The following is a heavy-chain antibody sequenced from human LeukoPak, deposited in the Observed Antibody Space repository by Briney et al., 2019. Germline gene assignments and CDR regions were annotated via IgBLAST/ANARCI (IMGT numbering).Heavy chain of an antibody. D-gene: IGHD1-26*01. J-gene: IGHJ4*02. CDR1: GDSITSRCFY. CDR2: VYYNGRT. V-gene: IGHV4-39*02. CDR3: ARRGNGSFYYFDD. Sequence: SETLSLTCFVSGDSITSRCFYWGWIRQPPGKNLEWIGNVYYNGRTSYNPSLKTRVTISVDTSRNHFSLKLTSVTAADTAVYYCARRGNGSFYYFDDWGQGTLVTVSS.